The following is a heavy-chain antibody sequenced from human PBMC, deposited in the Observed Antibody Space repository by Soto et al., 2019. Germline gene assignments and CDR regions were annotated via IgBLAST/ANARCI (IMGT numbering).Heavy chain of an antibody. Sequence: PSETLSLTCTVSGGSISSGGYYWSWIRQHPGKGLEWIGYIYYSGSTYYNPSLKSRVTISVDTSKNQFSLKLSSVTAADTAVYYCARLQSIFGVVWFDYWGQGTLVTVSS. D-gene: IGHD3-3*01. CDR2: IYYSGST. CDR1: GGSISSGGYY. CDR3: ARLQSIFGVVWFDY. J-gene: IGHJ4*02. V-gene: IGHV4-31*03.